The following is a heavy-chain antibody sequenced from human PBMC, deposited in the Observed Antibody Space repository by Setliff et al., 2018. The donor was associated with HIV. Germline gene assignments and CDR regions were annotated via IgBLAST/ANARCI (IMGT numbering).Heavy chain of an antibody. J-gene: IGHJ4*02. CDR1: GFTFSSYT. CDR3: AREDVYYYDSEGYYLLEY. V-gene: IGHV3-21*01. D-gene: IGHD3-22*01. CDR2: ISSDSTDI. Sequence: GESLKISCAASGFTFSSYTMNWVRQAPGKGLEWVSSISSDSTDIYYADSMKGRFTISRDNAKNSLYLQMSSLGAEGTAVYYCAREDVYYYDSEGYYLLEYWGQGTPVTVSS.